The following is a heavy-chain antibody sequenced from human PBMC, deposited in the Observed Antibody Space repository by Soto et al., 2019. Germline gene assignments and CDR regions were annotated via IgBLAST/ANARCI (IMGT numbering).Heavy chain of an antibody. CDR2: IYYSVST. D-gene: IGHD2-21*01. CDR1: GDSISSGGYY. Sequence: TLSLTCTVSGDSISSGGYYWSWIRQHPGKGLEWIGYIYYSVSTFYNPSLKSRVTISVDTSKNQFSLKLSSVTAADTAVYYCAESWLGCGGFNYYGMDVWGQGNTVTVSS. CDR3: AESWLGCGGFNYYGMDV. J-gene: IGHJ6*02. V-gene: IGHV4-31*03.